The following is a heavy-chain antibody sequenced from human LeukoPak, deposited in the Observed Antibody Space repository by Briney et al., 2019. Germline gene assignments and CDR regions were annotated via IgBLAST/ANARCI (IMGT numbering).Heavy chain of an antibody. CDR1: GFTFSSYA. CDR3: ARDGGDGYNAGTHYYYYYGMDV. Sequence: GRSLRLSCAASGFTFSSYAMHWVRQAPGKGLEWVAVISYDGSNKYYADSVKGRFTISRDNSKNTLYLQMNSLRAEDTAVYYCARDGGDGYNAGTHYYYYYGMDVWGQGTTVTVSS. J-gene: IGHJ6*02. D-gene: IGHD5-24*01. V-gene: IGHV3-30-3*01. CDR2: ISYDGSNK.